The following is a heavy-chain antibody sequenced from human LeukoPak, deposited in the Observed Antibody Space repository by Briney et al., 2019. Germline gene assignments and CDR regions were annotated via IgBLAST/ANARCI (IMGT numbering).Heavy chain of an antibody. D-gene: IGHD1-26*01. Sequence: GGSLRLSCAASGFTFSSYWMSWVRQAPGKGLEWVANIKQDGSEKYYVDSVKGRFTISRDNTKNSLYLQMNSLRAEDTAVYYCAKDKIVGATYSDHWGQGTLVTVSS. V-gene: IGHV3-7*01. CDR3: AKDKIVGATYSDH. J-gene: IGHJ4*02. CDR1: GFTFSSYW. CDR2: IKQDGSEK.